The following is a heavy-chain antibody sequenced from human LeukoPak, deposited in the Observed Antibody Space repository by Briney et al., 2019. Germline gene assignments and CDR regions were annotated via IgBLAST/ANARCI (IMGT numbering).Heavy chain of an antibody. Sequence: ASVKVSCKASGYTFTSYGISWVRQAPGQGLEGRGWISAYNGNANYAQKLQGRVTMTTDTSTSKAYMELRSLRSDDTAVYYCARVVKYQLLGWFAPWGQGTLVTVYS. V-gene: IGHV1-18*01. CDR1: GYTFTSYG. D-gene: IGHD2-2*01. CDR2: ISAYNGNA. J-gene: IGHJ5*02. CDR3: ARVVKYQLLGWFAP.